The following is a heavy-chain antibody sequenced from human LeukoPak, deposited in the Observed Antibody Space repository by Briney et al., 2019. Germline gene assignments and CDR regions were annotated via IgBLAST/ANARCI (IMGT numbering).Heavy chain of an antibody. CDR2: ISWNSGSI. CDR3: AKDSFEWNYFDY. J-gene: IGHJ4*02. CDR1: GFTFDDYA. V-gene: IGHV3-9*01. Sequence: GGSLRLSCAASGFTFDDYAMHWVRQAPGKGLEWVSGISWNSGSIAYADSVKGRFTISRDNAKNSLYLQMNSLRAEDTALYYCAKDSFEWNYFDYWGQGTLVTVSS. D-gene: IGHD3-9*01.